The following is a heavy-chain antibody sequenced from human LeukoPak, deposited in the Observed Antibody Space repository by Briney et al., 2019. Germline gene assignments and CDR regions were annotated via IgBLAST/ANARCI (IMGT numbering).Heavy chain of an antibody. CDR2: IYHTGST. D-gene: IGHD3-3*01. CDR3: TKSFGVPKNYYYYYYMDV. V-gene: IGHV4-30-2*01. Sequence: TPSETLSLTCTVSGGSISSGGYYWSWIRQPPGKGLEWIGYIYHTGSTYYNPSLKSRVTTSLDRSNSQFSLRLSSVTAADTAVYYCTKSFGVPKNYYYYYYMDVWGKGTTVTVSS. CDR1: GGSISSGGYY. J-gene: IGHJ6*03.